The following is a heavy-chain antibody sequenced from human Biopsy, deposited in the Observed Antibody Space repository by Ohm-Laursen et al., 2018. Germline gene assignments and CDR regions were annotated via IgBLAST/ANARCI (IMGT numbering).Heavy chain of an antibody. D-gene: IGHD6-19*01. CDR2: IYDRGSTA. CDR1: GDSVSSGSFY. CDR3: ARGMRSSGWPYFDS. Sequence: TLSLTCTVSGDSVSSGSFYWTWIRQPQGQGLEYIGYIYDRGSTANYNPSLESRVTMSVDMPKNQFSLKLSPVTAADTAIYYCARGMRSSGWPYFDSWGQGTLVTVSS. J-gene: IGHJ4*02. V-gene: IGHV4-61*01.